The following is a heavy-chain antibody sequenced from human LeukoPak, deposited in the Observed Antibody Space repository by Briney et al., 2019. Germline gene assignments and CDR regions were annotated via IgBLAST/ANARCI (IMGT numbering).Heavy chain of an antibody. Sequence: KGCGPTLANPTPTLTLTCTFSGFLLSTSGVGVGWVRQPPGKALGWLALHSWDDDKRYSLSMKCRQNTANATSKNQVVLTMTNMDPVDTATYYCAHVRHDYVWGSYRPDAFDIWGQGTMVTVSS. CDR1: GFLLSTSGVG. V-gene: IGHV2-5*02. CDR2: HSWDDDK. J-gene: IGHJ3*02. D-gene: IGHD3-16*02. CDR3: AHVRHDYVWGSYRPDAFDI.